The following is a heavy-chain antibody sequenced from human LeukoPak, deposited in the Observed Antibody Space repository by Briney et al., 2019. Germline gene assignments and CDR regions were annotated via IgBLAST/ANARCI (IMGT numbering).Heavy chain of an antibody. D-gene: IGHD3-10*01. CDR2: INTDGSSR. Sequence: GGALRLSCAASGFTFSHYWVHWVRQAPGKGLVWVSHINTDGSSRTYADSVKGRFTISRDNAKNTLYMQMNSLRADDTAVYYCVRDYNYGSGSLYSYYDYWGQGALVTVTS. J-gene: IGHJ4*02. CDR3: VRDYNYGSGSLYSYYDY. CDR1: GFTFSHYW. V-gene: IGHV3-74*01.